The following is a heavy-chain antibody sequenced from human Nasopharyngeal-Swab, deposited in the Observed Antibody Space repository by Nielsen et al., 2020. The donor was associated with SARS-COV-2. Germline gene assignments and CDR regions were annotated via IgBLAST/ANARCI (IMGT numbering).Heavy chain of an antibody. Sequence: SQTLSLTCAISGDSFSSNSAAWNWIRQSPSRGLEWLGRTYYRSKWYNDYAVSVKSRITINPDTSKNQFSLQLNSVTPEDTAVYYCARDGYSGYDLYYYYYMDVWGKGTTVTVSS. CDR3: ARDGYSGYDLYYYYYMDV. CDR1: GDSFSSNSAA. CDR2: TYYRSKWYN. D-gene: IGHD5-12*01. V-gene: IGHV6-1*01. J-gene: IGHJ6*03.